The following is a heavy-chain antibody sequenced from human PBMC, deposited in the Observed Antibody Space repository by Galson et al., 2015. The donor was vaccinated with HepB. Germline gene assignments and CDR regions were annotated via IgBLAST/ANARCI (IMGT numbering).Heavy chain of an antibody. Sequence: SVKVSCKASGYTFTSYGISWVRQAPGQGLEWMGWISAYNGNTNYAQKLQGRVTMTTDTSTSTAYMELRSLRSDDTAVYYCARDAEGGWASGQGAAFDIWGQGTMVTVSS. D-gene: IGHD5-12*01. CDR3: ARDAEGGWASGQGAAFDI. V-gene: IGHV1-18*01. CDR2: ISAYNGNT. CDR1: GYTFTSYG. J-gene: IGHJ3*02.